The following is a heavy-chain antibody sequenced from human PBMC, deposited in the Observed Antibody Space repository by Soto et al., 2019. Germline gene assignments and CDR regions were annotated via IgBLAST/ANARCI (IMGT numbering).Heavy chain of an antibody. V-gene: IGHV1-3*02. CDR1: GYTFRSDG. J-gene: IGHJ6*02. Sequence: QVQLVQSGAEVRTPGASVKISCKASGYTFRSDGVQWVRQAPGQSLEWVGWSNGGNGLTKYSQELQDRVTITMDTAASTIYVELRGLTSGDTAVYSCARLSYRDALDVWGQGTTVTVSS. CDR3: ARLSYRDALDV. CDR2: SNGGNGLT. D-gene: IGHD3-16*02.